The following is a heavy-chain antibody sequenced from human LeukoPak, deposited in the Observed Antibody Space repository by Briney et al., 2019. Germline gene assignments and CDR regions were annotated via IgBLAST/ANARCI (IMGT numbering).Heavy chain of an antibody. J-gene: IGHJ4*02. CDR1: GFTVSSNY. D-gene: IGHD5-12*01. V-gene: IGHV3-53*01. CDR3: ARGFSGYDAPCDY. Sequence: GGSLRLSCAASGFTVSSNYMSWVRQAPGKGLEWVSVIYSGGSTYYADSVTGRFTISRDNSKNTLYLQMNSLRAEDTAVYYCARGFSGYDAPCDYWGQGTLVTVSS. CDR2: IYSGGST.